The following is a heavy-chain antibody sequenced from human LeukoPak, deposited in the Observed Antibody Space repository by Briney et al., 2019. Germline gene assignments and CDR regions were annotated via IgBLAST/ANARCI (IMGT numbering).Heavy chain of an antibody. CDR2: IYYSGST. CDR3: ARAENGYSSSWSSL. D-gene: IGHD6-13*01. Sequence: SETLSLTCTVSGGSISSYYWSWIRQPPGKGLEWIGYIYYSGSTNYNPSLKSRVTISVDTSKNQFSLKLSSVTAADTAVYYCARAENGYSSSWSSLWGQGTLVTVSS. V-gene: IGHV4-59*12. CDR1: GGSISSYY. J-gene: IGHJ4*02.